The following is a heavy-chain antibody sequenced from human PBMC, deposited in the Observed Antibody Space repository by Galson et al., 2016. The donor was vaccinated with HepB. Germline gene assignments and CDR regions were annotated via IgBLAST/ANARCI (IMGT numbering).Heavy chain of an antibody. J-gene: IGHJ4*02. CDR3: ARHLHDEQHLVPPFYTSGWYLDY. V-gene: IGHV4-39*07. CDR2: VYYSGIT. Sequence: LTCSVSGGSISGSSYYWGWIRQPPGKGLEWIGSVYYSGITYYNSSLKSRVTISVDTSKNQFSLKLNSVTASDTAIYYCARHLHDEQHLVPPFYTSGWYLDYWGLGTLVTVSS. CDR1: GGSISGSSYY. D-gene: IGHD6-19*01.